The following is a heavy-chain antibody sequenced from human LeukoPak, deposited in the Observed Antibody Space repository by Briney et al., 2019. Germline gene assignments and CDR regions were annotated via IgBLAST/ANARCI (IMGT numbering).Heavy chain of an antibody. CDR3: ARVNQWLAPQNRPFDY. V-gene: IGHV3-30-3*01. D-gene: IGHD6-19*01. J-gene: IGHJ4*02. Sequence: RPGRSLRLSCAASGFTFSSYAIHLVRQAPGKGLEWVAVISYDGSSQYYADSVKGRFTISRDNSKNTLYLQMNSLRTEDTAVYYCARVNQWLAPQNRPFDYWGQGTLVTVSS. CDR2: ISYDGSSQ. CDR1: GFTFSSYA.